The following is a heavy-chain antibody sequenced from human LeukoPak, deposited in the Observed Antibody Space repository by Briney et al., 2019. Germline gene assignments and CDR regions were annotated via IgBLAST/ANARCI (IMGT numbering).Heavy chain of an antibody. CDR3: ARWSFGSGSYGFDI. Sequence: SETLSLTCTFSSGSISSYYWNWVRQPPGKELEWIGYIYYSGTTNYNPSLKSRVTISVDTSKNQFSLKLNSVTAADTAVYYCARWSFGSGSYGFDIWGQGARVTVSS. V-gene: IGHV4-59*08. D-gene: IGHD3-10*01. CDR1: SGSISSYY. CDR2: IYYSGTT. J-gene: IGHJ3*02.